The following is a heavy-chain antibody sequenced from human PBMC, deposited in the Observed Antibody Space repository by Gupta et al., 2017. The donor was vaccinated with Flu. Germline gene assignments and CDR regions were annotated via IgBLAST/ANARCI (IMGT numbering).Heavy chain of an antibody. V-gene: IGHV3-7*01. Sequence: EVQLVESGGGLVQPGGSLRLSCVVSGFTFSSFSMSWVRQAPGKGLEWVANIYQDPSQKFYVDSVKGRFTISRDNAKNSLYLEMNSLGVEDTAIYYCATYQISIGGTWGDGFGIWGQGTKVTVSS. CDR1: GFTFSSFS. J-gene: IGHJ3*02. D-gene: IGHD1-7*01. CDR2: IYQDPSQK. CDR3: ATYQISIGGTWGDGFGI.